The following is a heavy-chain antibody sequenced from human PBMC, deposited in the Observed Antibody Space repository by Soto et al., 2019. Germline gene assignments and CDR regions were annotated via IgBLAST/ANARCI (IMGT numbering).Heavy chain of an antibody. Sequence: PSETLSLTCAVYGVSFSGYYWSWIRQPPGKGLEWIGEINHSGSTNYNPSLKSRVTISVDTSKNQFSLKLSSVTAADTAVYYCARRLIAAAGRDWFDPWGQGTLVTVSS. V-gene: IGHV4-34*01. J-gene: IGHJ5*02. CDR2: INHSGST. CDR1: GVSFSGYY. D-gene: IGHD6-13*01. CDR3: ARRLIAAAGRDWFDP.